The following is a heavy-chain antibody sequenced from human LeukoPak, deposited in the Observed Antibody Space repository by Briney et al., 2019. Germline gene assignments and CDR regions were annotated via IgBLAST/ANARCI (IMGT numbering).Heavy chain of an antibody. J-gene: IGHJ4*02. D-gene: IGHD3-9*01. Sequence: PSETLSLTCAIYGESFSGYYWSWIRQPPGKGLEWIGEINHSGSTNYNPSLKSRVTISVDTSKNQFSLKLSSVTAADTAVYYCATSGSDILTGYYPAHDLDYWGQGTLVTVSS. V-gene: IGHV4-34*01. CDR3: ATSGSDILTGYYPAHDLDY. CDR1: GESFSGYY. CDR2: INHSGST.